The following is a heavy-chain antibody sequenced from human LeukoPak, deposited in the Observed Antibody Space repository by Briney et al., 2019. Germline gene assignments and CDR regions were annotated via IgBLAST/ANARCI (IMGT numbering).Heavy chain of an antibody. V-gene: IGHV4-34*01. D-gene: IGHD4-11*01. CDR2: INHSGST. CDR3: ARTPPTVWGHYFDY. J-gene: IGHJ4*02. CDR1: GGSFSGYY. Sequence: SETPSLTCAVYGGSFSGYYWSWIRQPPGKGLEWIGEINHSGSTNYNPSLKSRVTISVDTSKNQFSLKLSSVTAADTAVYYCARTPPTVWGHYFDYWGQGTLVTVSS.